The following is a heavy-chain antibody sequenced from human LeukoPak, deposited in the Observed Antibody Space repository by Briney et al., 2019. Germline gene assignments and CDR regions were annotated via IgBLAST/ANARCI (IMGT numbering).Heavy chain of an antibody. D-gene: IGHD6-13*01. J-gene: IGHJ4*02. V-gene: IGHV3-64*01. CDR2: ISSNGGST. CDR1: GFTFSSYA. CDR3: AKDRMIIAAAGPYYFDY. Sequence: GGSLRLSCAASGFTFSSYAMHWVRQAPGKGLEYVSAISSNGGSTYYANSVKGRFTISRDNSKNTLYLQMGSLRAEDTAVYYCAKDRMIIAAAGPYYFDYWGQGTLVTVSS.